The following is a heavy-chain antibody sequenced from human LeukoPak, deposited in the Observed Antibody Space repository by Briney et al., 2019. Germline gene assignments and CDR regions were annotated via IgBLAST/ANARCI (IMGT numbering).Heavy chain of an antibody. Sequence: GGSLRLSCAASGFTVDSNYLSWVRQAPGKGLEWVSSISGSGDATFYADSVKGRFTISRDNSKNTLYQQMNSLSREDTAVYYCARRGGSSGWGDFDIWGQGTMVTVSS. J-gene: IGHJ3*02. V-gene: IGHV3-23*01. CDR2: ISGSGDAT. CDR1: GFTVDSNY. CDR3: ARRGGSSGWGDFDI. D-gene: IGHD6-19*01.